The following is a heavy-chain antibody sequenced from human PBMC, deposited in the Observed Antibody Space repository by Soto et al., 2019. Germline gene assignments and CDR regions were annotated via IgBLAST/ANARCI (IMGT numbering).Heavy chain of an antibody. Sequence: SETLSLTCTVSGGSISSYYWSWIRQPPGKGLEWIGYIYYSGSTNYNPSLKSRVTISVDTSKNQFSLKLSSVTAADTAVYYCARDWVGYCTNGVCPYYYYYGMDVWGQGTTVTVSS. J-gene: IGHJ6*02. D-gene: IGHD2-8*01. CDR2: IYYSGST. CDR1: GGSISSYY. CDR3: ARDWVGYCTNGVCPYYYYYGMDV. V-gene: IGHV4-59*01.